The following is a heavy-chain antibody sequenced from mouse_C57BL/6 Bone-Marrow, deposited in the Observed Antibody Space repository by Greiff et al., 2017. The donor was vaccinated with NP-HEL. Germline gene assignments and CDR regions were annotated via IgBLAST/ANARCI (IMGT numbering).Heavy chain of an antibody. J-gene: IGHJ1*03. CDR3: ARHHSGNYWYFDV. V-gene: IGHV5-6*01. CDR2: ISRGGSYT. Sequence: EVQGVESGGDLVKPGGSLKLSCAASGFTFSSYGMSWVRQTPDKRLEWVATISRGGSYTYYPDSVKGRFTISRDNAKNTLYLQMSSLKSEDTAMYYCARHHSGNYWYFDVWGTGTTVTVSS. D-gene: IGHD2-1*01. CDR1: GFTFSSYG.